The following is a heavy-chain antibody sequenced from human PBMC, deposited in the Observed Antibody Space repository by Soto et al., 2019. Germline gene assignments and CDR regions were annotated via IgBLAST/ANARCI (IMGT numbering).Heavy chain of an antibody. CDR1: GFTFSSYE. CDR2: ISSSGSTI. J-gene: IGHJ4*02. D-gene: IGHD2-2*01. CDR3: ARVRSTSLGDY. Sequence: EVQLVESGGGLVQPGGSLGLSCAASGFTFSSYEMNWVRQAPGKGLEWVSYISSSGSTIYYADSVKGRFTISRDNAKNSLYLQMNSLRAEDTAVYYCARVRSTSLGDYWGQGTLVTVSS. V-gene: IGHV3-48*03.